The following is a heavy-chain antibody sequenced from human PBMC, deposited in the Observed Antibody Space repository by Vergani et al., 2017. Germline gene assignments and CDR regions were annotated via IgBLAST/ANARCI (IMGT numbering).Heavy chain of an antibody. V-gene: IGHV3-74*01. CDR3: ARDGWDRLDYFYYMDV. D-gene: IGHD1-26*01. CDR2: INSDGDST. Sequence: EVHLLESGGGQVEAGGSLRLSCVASGFTFSNSAMSWVRQTSGKGLMWVSRINSDGDSTSYADSVKGRFTISRDNAKNTLYLQMDSLRAEDTAVYYCARDGWDRLDYFYYMDVWGKGTTVTVSS. J-gene: IGHJ6*03. CDR1: GFTFSNSA.